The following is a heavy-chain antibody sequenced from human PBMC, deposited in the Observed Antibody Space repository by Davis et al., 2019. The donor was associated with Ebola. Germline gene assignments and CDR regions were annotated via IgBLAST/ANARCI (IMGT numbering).Heavy chain of an antibody. CDR2: IYSGSSK. CDR3: ARGPLVWSAYYGEVDY. V-gene: IGHV3-53*01. CDR1: GLTISTNY. D-gene: IGHD3-3*01. Sequence: GGSLRLSCAASGLTISTNYMNWVRQAPGEGLEWVSIIYSGSSKYYADYVRGRFTISRDNAKNTLYLQMTSLGAEDTAVYYCARGPLVWSAYYGEVDYWGQGAQVTVSS. J-gene: IGHJ4*02.